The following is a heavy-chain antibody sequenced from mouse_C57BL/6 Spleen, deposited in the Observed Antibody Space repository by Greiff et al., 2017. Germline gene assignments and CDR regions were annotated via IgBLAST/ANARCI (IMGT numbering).Heavy chain of an antibody. CDR3: ARSYGNRGYYFDY. CDR2: INPSSGYT. CDR1: GYTFTSYW. J-gene: IGHJ2*01. V-gene: IGHV1-7*01. Sequence: QLKQSGAELAKPGASVKLSCKASGYTFTSYWMHWVKQRPGQGLEWIGYINPSSGYTKYNQKFKDKATLTADKSSSTAYMQLSSLTYEDSAVYYCARSYGNRGYYFDYWGQGTTLTVSS. D-gene: IGHD2-1*01.